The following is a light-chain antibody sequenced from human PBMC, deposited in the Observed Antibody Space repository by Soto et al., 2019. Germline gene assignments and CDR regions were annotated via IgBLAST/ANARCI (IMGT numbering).Light chain of an antibody. V-gene: IGKV3-15*01. CDR1: QSVRRK. CDR2: HAS. J-gene: IGKJ4*01. Sequence: VVTHSPTTLAVSPGERATLSCMAIQSVRRKLAWYQQKPGKSPRLLIYHASTRATGVPARFSGSGSATEFTLTISSLQSEDFELYYCQQYNQWPVAFGGGTKVDIK. CDR3: QQYNQWPVA.